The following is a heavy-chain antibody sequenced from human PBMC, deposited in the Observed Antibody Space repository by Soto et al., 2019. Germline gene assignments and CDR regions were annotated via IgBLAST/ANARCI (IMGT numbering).Heavy chain of an antibody. D-gene: IGHD1-1*01. V-gene: IGHV4-39*01. CDR2: IYYNGDT. Sequence: QLQLQESGPGLVKPWETLSLTCTVSGGSVSSGSFYWGWIRQPPGQGLEWIGNIYYNGDTYYNPSLKSRPAISVDTSENQFSLTLSSVTAADTAVYYGARRDIENWNQGHAFGIWGQGTMVTVSS. CDR1: GGSVSSGSFY. CDR3: ARRDIENWNQGHAFGI. J-gene: IGHJ3*02.